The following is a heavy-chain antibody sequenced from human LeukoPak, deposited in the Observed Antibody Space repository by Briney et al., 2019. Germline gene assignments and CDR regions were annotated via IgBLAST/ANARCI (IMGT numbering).Heavy chain of an antibody. CDR3: ARDGSNWSNDYYHGVDV. CDR2: IYYSGSA. D-gene: IGHD4-11*01. J-gene: IGHJ6*02. V-gene: IGHV4-61*01. Sequence: PSETLSLTCTVSGGSVSSGSYFWTWIRQSPGKRLEYVGYIYYSGSATYNPSLKSRVTISVDTSKNQFSLKLSSVTAADTAVYYCARDGSNWSNDYYHGVDVWGQGTTVTVSS. CDR1: GGSVSSGSYF.